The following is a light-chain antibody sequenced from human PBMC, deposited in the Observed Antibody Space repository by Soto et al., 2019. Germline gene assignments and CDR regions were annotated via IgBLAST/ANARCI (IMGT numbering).Light chain of an antibody. V-gene: IGKV1-5*01. CDR2: HAS. J-gene: IGKJ1*01. CDR1: QSVSNW. CDR3: QQYSIFPWT. Sequence: DIQMTQFPSSLSASIGDRVTITCRASQSVSNWLAWYQQKPGKAPKLLVYHASTLESGVPSRFSGSGSGTEFTLTISRLQPDDFETYFCQQYSIFPWTFGQGTKVDVK.